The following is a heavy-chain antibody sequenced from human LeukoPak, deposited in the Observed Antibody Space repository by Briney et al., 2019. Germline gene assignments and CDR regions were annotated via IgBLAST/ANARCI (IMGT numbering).Heavy chain of an antibody. CDR2: IWYDGSNK. V-gene: IGHV3-33*01. Sequence: GGSLRLSCAASGFTFSSYGMHWARQAPGKGLEWVAVIWYDGSNKYYADSVKGRFTISRDNSKNTLYLQMNSLRAEDTAVYYCARDRRGNYVGVFDYWGQGTLVTVSS. CDR3: ARDRRGNYVGVFDY. D-gene: IGHD4-11*01. CDR1: GFTFSSYG. J-gene: IGHJ4*02.